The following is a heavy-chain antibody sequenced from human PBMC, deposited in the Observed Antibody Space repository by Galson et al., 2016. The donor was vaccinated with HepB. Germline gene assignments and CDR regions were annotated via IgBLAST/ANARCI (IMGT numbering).Heavy chain of an antibody. CDR1: GFTFSDYY. CDR2: ISPTGNTI. Sequence: SLRLSCAASGFTFSDYYMSWIRQAPGKGLEWVSYISPTGNTIHYADSVMGRFTISRDNAKNSLYLQVNSLRAEDTAVYYCARDGVTTVTTANYYFDYWGQGTLVTVSS. CDR3: ARDGVTTVTTANYYFDY. J-gene: IGHJ4*02. D-gene: IGHD4-17*01. V-gene: IGHV3-11*04.